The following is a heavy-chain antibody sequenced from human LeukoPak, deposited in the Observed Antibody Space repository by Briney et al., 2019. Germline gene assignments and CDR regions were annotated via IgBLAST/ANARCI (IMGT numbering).Heavy chain of an antibody. CDR1: GFTFSSYA. J-gene: IGHJ4*02. CDR2: ISYDGSNK. V-gene: IGHV3-30-3*01. CDR3: ARRSITGTVGPDY. D-gene: IGHD1-7*01. Sequence: GRSLRLSCAASGFTFSSYAMHWVRQAPGKGLEWVAVISYDGSNKYYADSVKGRFTISRDNAKNSLYLQMNSLRAEDTAVYYCARRSITGTVGPDYWGQGTLVTVSS.